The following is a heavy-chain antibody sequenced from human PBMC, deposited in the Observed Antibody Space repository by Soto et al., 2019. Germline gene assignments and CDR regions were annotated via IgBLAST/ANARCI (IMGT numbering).Heavy chain of an antibody. Sequence: ASVKVSCKASGGTFSTYAISWVRQSPGQGLEWMGWISAYNGNTNYAQKLQGRVTMTTDTSTSTAYMELRSLRAEDTAVYYCAKDLSGWRSLSVYFDYWGQGTLVTVSS. D-gene: IGHD6-19*01. CDR1: GGTFSTYA. CDR2: ISAYNGNT. V-gene: IGHV1-18*01. J-gene: IGHJ4*02. CDR3: AKDLSGWRSLSVYFDY.